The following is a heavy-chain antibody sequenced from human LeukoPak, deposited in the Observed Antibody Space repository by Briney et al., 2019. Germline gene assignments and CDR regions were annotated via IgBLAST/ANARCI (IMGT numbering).Heavy chain of an antibody. J-gene: IGHJ4*02. V-gene: IGHV1-69*05. CDR3: ATGWVTIFGVVPYYFDY. D-gene: IGHD3-3*01. CDR1: GGTFSSYA. CDR2: IIPIFGTA. Sequence: EASVKVSCKASGGTFSSYAISWVRQAPGQGLEWMGGIIPIFGTANYAQKFQGRVTITTDESTSTAYMELSSLRSEDTAVYYCATGWVTIFGVVPYYFDYWGQGTLVTASS.